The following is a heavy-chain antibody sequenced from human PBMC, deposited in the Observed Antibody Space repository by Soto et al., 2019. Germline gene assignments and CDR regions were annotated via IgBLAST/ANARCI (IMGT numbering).Heavy chain of an antibody. D-gene: IGHD5-18*01. CDR3: AKDGRGRRYSYGYIS. V-gene: IGHV1-46*01. CDR2: INPSGGST. Sequence: QVQLVQSGAEVKKPGASVKVSCKASGYTFTSYYMHWVRQAPGQGLEWMGIINPSGGSTSYAQKFQGRVTMTRDTSTSPVYIELSRLRSQDTAVYYCAKDGRGRRYSYGYISWRQGTLVNVSS. J-gene: IGHJ5*02. CDR1: GYTFTSYY.